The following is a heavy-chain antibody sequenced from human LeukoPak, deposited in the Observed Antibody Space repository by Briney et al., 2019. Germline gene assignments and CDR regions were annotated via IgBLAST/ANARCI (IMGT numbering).Heavy chain of an antibody. J-gene: IGHJ4*02. CDR3: AKFLPTHIVVANYYFDY. V-gene: IGHV3-23*01. CDR2: ICGSGGST. D-gene: IGHD2-21*01. Sequence: PGGSLRLSCAASGFTFSSYAMSWVRQAPGTGLGWVSAICGSGGSTYYADSVKGRFTISRDNSKNTLYLQMDSLRAEDTAVYYCAKFLPTHIVVANYYFDYWGQGTLVTVSS. CDR1: GFTFSSYA.